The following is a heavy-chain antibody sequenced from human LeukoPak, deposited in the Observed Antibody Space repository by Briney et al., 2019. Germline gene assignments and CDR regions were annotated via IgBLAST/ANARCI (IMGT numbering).Heavy chain of an antibody. CDR1: GFTFSNYA. J-gene: IGHJ4*02. D-gene: IGHD5-12*01. Sequence: GSLRLSCAASGFTFSNYAMHWVRQAPGKGLEWVAVISYVGSNKYYADSVKGRFTISRDNSKNTLYLQMNSLRAEDTAVYYCAKVYGGYDELWFDYWGQGTLVTVSS. CDR2: ISYVGSNK. CDR3: AKVYGGYDELWFDY. V-gene: IGHV3-30*18.